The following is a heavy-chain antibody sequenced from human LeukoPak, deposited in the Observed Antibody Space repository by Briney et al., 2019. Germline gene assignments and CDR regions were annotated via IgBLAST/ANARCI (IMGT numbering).Heavy chain of an antibody. CDR3: ARDRYIAFDI. D-gene: IGHD1-14*01. J-gene: IGHJ3*02. CDR1: GFTFSSYS. Sequence: GGSLRLSCAASGFTFSSYSMNWVRQAPGKGLEWVSSISSSSSYIYYADSVKGRFTIYSDNAKNSLYLQMNSLRAEDTVVYYCARDRYIAFDIWGQGTMVTVSS. V-gene: IGHV3-21*01. CDR2: ISSSSSYI.